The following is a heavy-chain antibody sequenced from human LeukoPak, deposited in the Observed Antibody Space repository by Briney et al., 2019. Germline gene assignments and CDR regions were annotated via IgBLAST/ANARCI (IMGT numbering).Heavy chain of an antibody. Sequence: GASLRLSCAASGFTFSSNAMSWVRQAPGKGLEWVSAISGGGGSTYYADSVKGRFTISRDNSKNTLYLQMNSLRAEDTAVYYCAKRKGSNHGEFDYWGQGTLVTVSS. D-gene: IGHD6-13*01. J-gene: IGHJ4*02. CDR1: GFTFSSNA. CDR3: AKRKGSNHGEFDY. V-gene: IGHV3-23*01. CDR2: ISGGGGST.